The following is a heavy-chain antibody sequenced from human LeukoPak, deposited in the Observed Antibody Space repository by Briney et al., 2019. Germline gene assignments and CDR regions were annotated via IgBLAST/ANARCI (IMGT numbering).Heavy chain of an antibody. CDR1: GFTFSSYA. CDR3: SVMHRYYDGSGYWVQ. D-gene: IGHD3-22*01. V-gene: IGHV3-23*01. Sequence: GGSLRLSCAASGFTFSSYAMSWGRQAPGKGLEWVSGISTNGGSTSYADSVKGRFTISRDNPRNTLYMQMNSLSAEDTAVYYCSVMHRYYDGSGYWVQWGQGTLVTVSS. J-gene: IGHJ4*02. CDR2: ISTNGGST.